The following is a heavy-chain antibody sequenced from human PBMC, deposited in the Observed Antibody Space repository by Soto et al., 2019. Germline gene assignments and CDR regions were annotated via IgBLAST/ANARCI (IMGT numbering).Heavy chain of an antibody. CDR2: INAGNGNT. D-gene: IGHD6-13*01. V-gene: IGHV1-3*01. J-gene: IGHJ4*02. Sequence: GASVKVSCKASGYTFTSYAIHWVRQAPGQSLEWMGWINAGNGNTKYSQKFQGRVTITRDTSASTAYMELSSLRSEDTAVYYCAREGSSSWYDYWGQGTLVTVSS. CDR3: AREGSSSWYDY. CDR1: GYTFTSYA.